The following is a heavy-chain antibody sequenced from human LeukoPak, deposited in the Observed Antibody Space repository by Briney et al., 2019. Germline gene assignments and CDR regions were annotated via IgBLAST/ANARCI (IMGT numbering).Heavy chain of an antibody. V-gene: IGHV3-74*01. CDR2: ISSDGSST. CDR3: ASRGQLLSYYYGMDV. CDR1: GFNFTMYW. D-gene: IGHD2-2*01. Sequence: GGSLKLSCAASGFNFTMYWMHWVRQAPGKGLVWVARISSDGSSTSYADSVKGRLTISRDNAMNTLYLQMNSLRAEDTAVYYCASRGQLLSYYYGMDVWGQGTTVTVSS. J-gene: IGHJ6*02.